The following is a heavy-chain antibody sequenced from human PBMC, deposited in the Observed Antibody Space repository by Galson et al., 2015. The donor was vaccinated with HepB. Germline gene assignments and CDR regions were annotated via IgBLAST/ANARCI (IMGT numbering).Heavy chain of an antibody. V-gene: IGHV3-30*03. CDR1: GSTLSIYD. D-gene: IGHD6-19*01. CDR2: ISYDGRNN. CDR3: ARHSGHISGWYTGRGGFDS. J-gene: IGHJ4*02. Sequence: SLRLSCADSGSTLSIYDMHWVRQAPGKGLEWVAVISYDGRNNHHADSVKGRFTISRDNSKKTLYLQMNSLRPEDTAVYYCARHSGHISGWYTGRGGFDSWGQGTLATVSA.